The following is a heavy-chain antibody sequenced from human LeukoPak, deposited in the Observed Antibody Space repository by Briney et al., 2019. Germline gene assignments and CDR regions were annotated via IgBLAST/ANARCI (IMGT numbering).Heavy chain of an antibody. Sequence: GESPKISCKGSGYSFTSYWIGWVRQMPGKGLEWMGIIYPGDSDTRYSPSFQGQVTISADKSISTAYLQWSSLKASDTAMYYCARQSLYSLAAASYYFDYWGQGTLVTVSS. CDR3: ARQSLYSLAAASYYFDY. V-gene: IGHV5-51*01. D-gene: IGHD6-13*01. CDR2: IYPGDSDT. J-gene: IGHJ4*02. CDR1: GYSFTSYW.